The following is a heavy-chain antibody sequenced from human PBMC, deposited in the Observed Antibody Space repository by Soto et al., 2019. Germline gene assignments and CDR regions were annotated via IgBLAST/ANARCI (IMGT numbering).Heavy chain of an antibody. J-gene: IGHJ4*02. D-gene: IGHD6-13*01. CDR1: GFSFSVYS. Sequence: PGGSLRLSCAASGFSFSVYSRNGVRHAAGKGLEWVSSISSSSTYTYYTDSTKGRFTISRHDANNLLFLQMNSLRAEDTAVYYCARDFPYNSSYYAWGHWGQGTPVTVSS. V-gene: IGHV3-21*01. CDR2: ISSSSTYT. CDR3: ARDFPYNSSYYAWGH.